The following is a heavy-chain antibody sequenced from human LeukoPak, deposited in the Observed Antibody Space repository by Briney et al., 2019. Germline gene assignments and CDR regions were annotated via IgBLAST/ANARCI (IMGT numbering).Heavy chain of an antibody. Sequence: ASVKVSCKASGYTFNRYGMNWVRQAPGQGLEWMGWINTNTGNPTYAQGFTGRFVFSLDTSVSTAYLQINSLKAEDTAVYYCARDSISGSYVHYDNWGQGTLVTVSS. V-gene: IGHV7-4-1*02. CDR3: ARDSISGSYVHYDN. CDR2: INTNTGNP. CDR1: GYTFNRYG. D-gene: IGHD1-26*01. J-gene: IGHJ4*02.